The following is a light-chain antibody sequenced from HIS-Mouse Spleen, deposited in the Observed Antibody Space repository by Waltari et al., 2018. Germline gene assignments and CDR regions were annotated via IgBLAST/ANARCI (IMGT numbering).Light chain of an antibody. CDR3: QQYDNLPLYT. Sequence: DIQMTQSPSSLSASVGDRVTIHCQASQDISNYLNWYQQKPGKAPKLLIYDASNLETGVPSRFSGSGSGTDFTFTISSLQPEDIATYYCQQYDNLPLYTFGQGTKLEIK. J-gene: IGKJ2*01. V-gene: IGKV1-33*01. CDR2: DAS. CDR1: QDISNY.